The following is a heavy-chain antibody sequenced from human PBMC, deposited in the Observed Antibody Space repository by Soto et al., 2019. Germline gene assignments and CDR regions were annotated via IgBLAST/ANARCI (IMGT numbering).Heavy chain of an antibody. V-gene: IGHV4-30-4*01. CDR3: ARVRYSATWYITFDI. CDR1: GDSITNGDYY. Sequence: VQLQESGPGLVKPSQTLSLSCTVSGDSITNGDYYWSWIRQPPGKGLEWIGYISFSRSAYYTPPLKSRVTISSETSKNQFSLKLSSVTAADTAVYYCARVRYSATWYITFDIWGRGTLVTVSS. J-gene: IGHJ3*02. D-gene: IGHD6-13*01. CDR2: ISFSRSA.